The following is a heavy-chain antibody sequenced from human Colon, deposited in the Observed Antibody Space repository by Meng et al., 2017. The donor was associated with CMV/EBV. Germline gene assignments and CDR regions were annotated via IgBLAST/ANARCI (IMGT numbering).Heavy chain of an antibody. Sequence: SLKISCSGSGFSFDDYAMYWVRQSPGKGLEWVSGITWNSNSIGYAGSVKGRFTISRDNAKNSLYLQLNSLGAEDTALYYCAKARGATLGGFDIWGQGTMVPSPQ. D-gene: IGHD1-26*01. CDR3: AKARGATLGGFDI. J-gene: IGHJ3*02. CDR1: GFSFDDYA. V-gene: IGHV3-9*01. CDR2: ITWNSNSI.